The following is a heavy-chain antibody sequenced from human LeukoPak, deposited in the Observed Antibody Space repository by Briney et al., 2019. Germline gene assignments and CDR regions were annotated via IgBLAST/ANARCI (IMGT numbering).Heavy chain of an antibody. V-gene: IGHV1-3*01. CDR2: INAGNGNT. D-gene: IGHD3-3*01. J-gene: IGHJ5*02. Sequence: GASAKVSCKASGYTFTSYAMHWVRQAPGQRLEWMGWINAGNGNTKYSQKFQGRVTITRDTSASTAYMELSSLRSEDTAVYYCARAYDFWSGYFVGGPNWFDPWGQGTLVTISS. CDR3: ARAYDFWSGYFVGGPNWFDP. CDR1: GYTFTSYA.